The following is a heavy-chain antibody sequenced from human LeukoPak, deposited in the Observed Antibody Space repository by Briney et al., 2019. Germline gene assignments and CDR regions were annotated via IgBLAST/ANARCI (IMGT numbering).Heavy chain of an antibody. CDR1: GYSFTSYW. CDR3: ARGTTVTTFYFDY. J-gene: IGHJ4*02. Sequence: GESLKISCKGSGYSFTSYWIGWVRHMPGQGLECMGIIYPGDSDTRYSPSFQGQVTISADKSISTAYLQWSSLKASDTAMYYCARGTTVTTFYFDYWGQGTLVTVSS. CDR2: IYPGDSDT. D-gene: IGHD4-17*01. V-gene: IGHV5-51*01.